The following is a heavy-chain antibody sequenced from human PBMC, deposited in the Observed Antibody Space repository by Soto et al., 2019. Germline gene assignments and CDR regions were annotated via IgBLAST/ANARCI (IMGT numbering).Heavy chain of an antibody. CDR3: ATWGPMYDYESSATGRSFDI. CDR1: GYTLTELS. J-gene: IGHJ3*02. Sequence: ASVKVSCKVSGYTLTELSMHWVRQAPGKGLEWMGGFDPEDGETIYAQKFQGRVTMTEDTSTDTAYMELSSLRSEDTAVYYCATWGPMYDYESSATGRSFDIWGQGTMVTDS. D-gene: IGHD3-22*01. V-gene: IGHV1-24*01. CDR2: FDPEDGET.